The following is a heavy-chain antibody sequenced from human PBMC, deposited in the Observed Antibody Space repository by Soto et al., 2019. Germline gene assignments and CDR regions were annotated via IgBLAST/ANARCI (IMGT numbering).Heavy chain of an antibody. V-gene: IGHV4-31*03. J-gene: IGHJ4*02. CDR1: GGSISSGGYY. CDR3: ARSFGVAAAGPFDY. Sequence: QVQLQESGPGLVKPSQTLSLTCTVSGGSISSGGYYWSWIRQHPGKGLEWVGYIYYSGSTYYNPSLQRRVTISVDSSKNQFSLKLRSVTAADTAVYYFARSFGVAAAGPFDYWGQGTLVTVSS. D-gene: IGHD6-13*01. CDR2: IYYSGST.